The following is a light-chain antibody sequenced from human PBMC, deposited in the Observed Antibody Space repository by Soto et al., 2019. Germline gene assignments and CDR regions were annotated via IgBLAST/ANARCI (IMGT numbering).Light chain of an antibody. CDR1: SSDGGGYNY. CDR2: DVN. Sequence: QSALTQPRSVSGSPGQSVTISCTGTSSDGGGYNYVCWYQQHPDKAPKLMIYDVNKRPSGLPDRFSGSKSGNTASLTISGLQADDEADYYCCSYAGTYTYVFGTGTKVTVL. J-gene: IGLJ1*01. CDR3: CSYAGTYTYV. V-gene: IGLV2-11*01.